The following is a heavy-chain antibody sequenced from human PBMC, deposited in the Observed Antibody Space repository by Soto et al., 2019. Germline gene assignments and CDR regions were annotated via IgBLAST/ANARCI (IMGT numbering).Heavy chain of an antibody. Sequence: QVQLVQSGAEVKKPGSSVKVSCKASGGTFSSYAISWVRQAPGQGLEWMGGIIPIFGQANHAQKVQGRVTMTAYESTSTAYMELSSLRSEDTAVYYCAREKMGDYYYYYGMDDWGQGTTITVSS. CDR2: IIPIFGQA. J-gene: IGHJ6*02. CDR3: AREKMGDYYYYYGMDD. CDR1: GGTFSSYA. D-gene: IGHD2-8*01. V-gene: IGHV1-69*12.